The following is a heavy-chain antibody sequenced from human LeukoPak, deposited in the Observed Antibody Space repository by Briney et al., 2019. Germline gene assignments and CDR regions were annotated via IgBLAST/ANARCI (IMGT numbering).Heavy chain of an antibody. CDR3: AKRAVAARPGDYFDY. V-gene: IGHV3-11*01. Sequence: PGGSLRLSRAASGFTFSDYYMSWIRQAPGKGLEWVSYISSSGSIIYYADSVKGRFTISRDNSKNTLYLQMNSLRAEDTAVYYCAKRAVAARPGDYFDYWGQGTLVTVSS. D-gene: IGHD6-6*01. J-gene: IGHJ4*02. CDR1: GFTFSDYY. CDR2: ISSSGSII.